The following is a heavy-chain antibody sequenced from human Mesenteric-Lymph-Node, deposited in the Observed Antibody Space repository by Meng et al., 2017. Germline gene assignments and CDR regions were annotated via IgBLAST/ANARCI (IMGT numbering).Heavy chain of an antibody. CDR2: IKSKTDGGTT. CDR3: TSELDYYDSSVYCYN. Sequence: GGPLRLSCAGSGFTFSNYWMSWVRQAPGKGLEWVGRIKSKTDGGTTDYAAPVKDRFTIARDDSRNTLYLQMNSLKTEGTAVDYCTSELDYYDSSVYCYNWGQGTRVTVSS. V-gene: IGHV3-15*01. D-gene: IGHD3-22*01. J-gene: IGHJ4*02. CDR1: GFTFSNYW.